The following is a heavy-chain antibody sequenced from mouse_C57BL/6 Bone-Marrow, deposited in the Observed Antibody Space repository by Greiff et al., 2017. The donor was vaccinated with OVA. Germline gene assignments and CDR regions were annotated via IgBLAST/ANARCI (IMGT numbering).Heavy chain of an antibody. V-gene: IGHV1-22*01. CDR1: GYTFTDYN. Sequence: EVQLKESGPELVKPGASVKMSCKASGYTFTDYNMHWVKQSHGKSLEWIGYINPNNGGTSYNQKFKGKATLTVNKSSSTAYMELRSLTSEDSAVYYCARTTVVATNFDYWGQGTTLTVSS. CDR2: INPNNGGT. J-gene: IGHJ2*01. D-gene: IGHD1-1*01. CDR3: ARTTVVATNFDY.